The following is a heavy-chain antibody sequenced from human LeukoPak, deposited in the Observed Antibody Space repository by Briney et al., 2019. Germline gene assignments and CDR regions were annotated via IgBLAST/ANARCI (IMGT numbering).Heavy chain of an antibody. D-gene: IGHD1-26*01. J-gene: IGHJ4*02. CDR1: GFTFSTYW. CDR2: IKQDGSEK. Sequence: EGSLRLSCAASGFTFSTYWMSWVRQAPGKGLEWVANIKQDGSEKYYVDSVKGRFTISRDNAKNSLYLQMNSLRAEDTALYYCARDKIVGATHFDYWGQGTLVTVSS. CDR3: ARDKIVGATHFDY. V-gene: IGHV3-7*01.